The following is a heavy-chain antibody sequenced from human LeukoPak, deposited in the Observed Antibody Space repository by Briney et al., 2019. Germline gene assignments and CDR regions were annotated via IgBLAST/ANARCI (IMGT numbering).Heavy chain of an antibody. J-gene: IGHJ5*02. CDR3: ARTCPLLYCSSSFFDP. CDR1: GFTFSSYS. Sequence: GGSLRLPCAASGFTFSSYSMNWVRQAPGKGLEWVSYISSSSSTIYYADSVKGRFTISRDNAKNSLYLQMNSLRAEDTAVYYCARTCPLLYCSSSFFDPWGRGTLVTVSS. V-gene: IGHV3-48*01. CDR2: ISSSSSTI. D-gene: IGHD2-2*01.